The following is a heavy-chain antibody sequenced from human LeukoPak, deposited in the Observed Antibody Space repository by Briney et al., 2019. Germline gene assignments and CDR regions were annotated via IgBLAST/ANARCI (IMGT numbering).Heavy chain of an antibody. CDR1: GYSFTTYW. CDR2: INPGDSDT. J-gene: IGHJ4*02. Sequence: GESLKISCKGSGYSFTTYWIGWVRQMPGKGLEYMGIINPGDSDTRYSPSFQGQVTISVDKSISTAYLQWSSLKASDNAMYYCARHRAAAEGGALDYWGQGTLVTVSS. V-gene: IGHV5-51*01. D-gene: IGHD6-13*01. CDR3: ARHRAAAEGGALDY.